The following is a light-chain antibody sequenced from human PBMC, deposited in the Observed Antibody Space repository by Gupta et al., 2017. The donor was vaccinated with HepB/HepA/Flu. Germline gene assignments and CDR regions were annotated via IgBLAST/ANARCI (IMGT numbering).Light chain of an antibody. J-gene: IGKJ3*01. CDR1: QGISSY. CDR2: AAS. Sequence: DIQLTQSPSFLSASVGDRVTITCRASQGISSYLAWYQQKPGIAPKLLIYAASTLQSGVPSRFSGSGSGTEFTLTISSLQPEDFATYYRQQLNRYPFTFGPGTKVDI. CDR3: QQLNRYPFT. V-gene: IGKV1-9*01.